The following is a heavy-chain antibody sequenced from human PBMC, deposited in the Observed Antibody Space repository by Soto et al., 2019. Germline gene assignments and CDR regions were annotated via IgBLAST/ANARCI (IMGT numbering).Heavy chain of an antibody. CDR1: GYTFTSYA. CDR2: INAGNGNT. V-gene: IGHV1-3*01. Sequence: GASVKVSCKASGYTFTSYAMHWVRQAPGQRLEWMGWINAGNGNTKYSQKFQGRVTITRDTSASTAYMELSSLRSEDTAVYYCARGVLLWFGDTVPPSFDYWGQGTLVTVSS. CDR3: ARGVLLWFGDTVPPSFDY. D-gene: IGHD3-10*01. J-gene: IGHJ4*02.